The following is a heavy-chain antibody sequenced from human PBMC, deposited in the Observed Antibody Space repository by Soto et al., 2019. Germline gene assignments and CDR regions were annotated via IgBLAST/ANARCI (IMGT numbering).Heavy chain of an antibody. CDR2: IYYSGST. V-gene: IGHV4-39*01. D-gene: IGHD1-26*01. J-gene: IGHJ5*02. CDR3: ATQEVGGSYVYTFDP. CDR1: GCSITSSSYY. Sequence: PSETLSLTCTVSGCSITSSSYYWGWIRQPPGKGLEWIGSIYYSGSTYYNPSLKSRVTISVDTSKNQLSLKLSSVTAADTAVYYCATQEVGGSYVYTFDPWGQGTLVTVSS.